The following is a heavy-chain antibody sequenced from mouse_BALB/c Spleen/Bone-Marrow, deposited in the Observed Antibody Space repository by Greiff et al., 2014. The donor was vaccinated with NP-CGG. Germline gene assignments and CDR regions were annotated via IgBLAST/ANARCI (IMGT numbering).Heavy chain of an antibody. Sequence: QVQLQQSGAELVKPGASVKVSCKASGYTFTSYWMHWVKQRPGQGLEWIGEINPSNGRTNYNEKFKSKATLTVDKSSSTAYMQLSSLTSGDSAVYYCARRTTTVVATDYWGQGTTLTVSS. CDR3: ARRTTTVVATDY. CDR1: GYTFTSYW. CDR2: INPSNGRT. V-gene: IGHV1S81*02. J-gene: IGHJ2*01. D-gene: IGHD1-1*01.